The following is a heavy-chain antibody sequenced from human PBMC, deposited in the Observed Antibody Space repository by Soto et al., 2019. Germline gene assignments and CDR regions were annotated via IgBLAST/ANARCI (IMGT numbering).Heavy chain of an antibody. D-gene: IGHD5-18*01. J-gene: IGHJ4*02. CDR3: ARTTWIQLWLPFDY. Sequence: PSETLSLTCTVSGGSISSSSYYWGWIRQPPGKGLEWIGSIYYSGSTYYNPSLKSRVTISVDTSKNQFSLKLSSVTAADTAVYYWARTTWIQLWLPFDYWGQGTLVTVSS. CDR1: GGSISSSSYY. CDR2: IYYSGST. V-gene: IGHV4-39*01.